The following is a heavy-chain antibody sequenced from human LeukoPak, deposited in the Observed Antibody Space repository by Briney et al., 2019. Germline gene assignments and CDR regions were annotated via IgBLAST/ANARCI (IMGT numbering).Heavy chain of an antibody. J-gene: IGHJ3*02. CDR3: ASGRGSGYYAFDI. CDR1: GYTFTGYY. CDR2: INPNSSGT. Sequence: ASVKVSCKASGYTFTGYYMHWVRQAPAQGLEWMGLINPNSSGTNYAQKFQGRVTMTRDTSISTAYMELSRLRSDDTAVYYCASGRGSGYYAFDIWGQGTMVTVSS. V-gene: IGHV1-2*02. D-gene: IGHD3-22*01.